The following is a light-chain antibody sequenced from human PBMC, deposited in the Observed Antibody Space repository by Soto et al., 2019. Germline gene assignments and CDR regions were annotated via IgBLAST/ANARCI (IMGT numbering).Light chain of an antibody. J-gene: IGKJ5*01. CDR3: QQYNDWSSIT. V-gene: IGKV3-15*01. CDR1: QSVSRY. CDR2: GAS. Sequence: EIVMTQSPATLSVSPGERATLSCRASQSVSRYLAWYQQRPGQAPRLLIYGASTRATGVPASFSGSGSGTEFTLTISILQSEDFAVYYCQQYNDWSSITFGQGTRLEIK.